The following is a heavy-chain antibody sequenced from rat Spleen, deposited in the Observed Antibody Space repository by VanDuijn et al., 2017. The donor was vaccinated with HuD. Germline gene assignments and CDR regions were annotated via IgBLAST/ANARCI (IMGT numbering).Heavy chain of an antibody. D-gene: IGHD1-2*01. CDR2: ISSDGGRN. V-gene: IGHV5-20*01. Sequence: EVQLVQSNGGLVQPGRSLKLSCAASGFTFSDYYMAWVRQAPTKGLEWVATISSDGGRNFYRDSVMGRFTISRENAKSTLYLQMNSLTSEDTATYYCTRVDYSSYPDHWGQGVMVTVSS. CDR1: GFTFSDYY. CDR3: TRVDYSSYPDH. J-gene: IGHJ2*01.